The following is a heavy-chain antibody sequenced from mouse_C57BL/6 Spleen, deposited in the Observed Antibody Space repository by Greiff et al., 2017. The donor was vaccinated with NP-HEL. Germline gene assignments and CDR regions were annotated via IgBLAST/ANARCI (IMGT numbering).Heavy chain of an antibody. Sequence: QVQLQQSGAELARPGASVKMSCKASGYTFTSYSMHWVKQRPGQGLEWIGYINPSRGYTKYNQKFKDKATLTADKSSSTAYMPLSSLTSEDSAVYYCARSHYSNYDWYFDVWGTGTTVTVSS. CDR3: ARSHYSNYDWYFDV. CDR1: GYTFTSYS. CDR2: INPSRGYT. V-gene: IGHV1-4*01. J-gene: IGHJ1*03. D-gene: IGHD2-5*01.